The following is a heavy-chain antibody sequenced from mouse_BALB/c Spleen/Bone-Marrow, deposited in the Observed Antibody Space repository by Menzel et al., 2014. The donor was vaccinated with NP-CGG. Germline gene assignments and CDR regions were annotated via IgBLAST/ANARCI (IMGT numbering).Heavy chain of an antibody. CDR2: IRNKANGYTT. D-gene: IGHD2-3*01. CDR1: GFTFTDYY. J-gene: IGHJ2*01. V-gene: IGHV7-3*02. CDR3: AREMGGLLFDS. Sequence: EVQLQESGGGLVQPGGSLRLSCATSGFTFTDYYMNWVRQPPGKALEWLASIRNKANGYTTEYSASVKGQFTISRDNSQSILYLQMNTLRPEDSATYYCAREMGGLLFDSWGQGTTLTVSS.